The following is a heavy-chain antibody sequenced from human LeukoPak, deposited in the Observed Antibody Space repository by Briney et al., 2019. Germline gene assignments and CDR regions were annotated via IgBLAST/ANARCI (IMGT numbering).Heavy chain of an antibody. CDR2: INPNSGGT. CDR3: AXADILTGYYAADY. Sequence: ASVKVSCKASGYTFTGYYMHWVRQAPGQGLEWMGWINPNSGGTNYAQKFQGRVTMTRDTSISTAYMELSRLRSDGTAGDYCAXADILTGYYAADYWGQGTLVTVSS. CDR1: GYTFTGYY. D-gene: IGHD3-9*01. V-gene: IGHV1-2*02. J-gene: IGHJ4*02.